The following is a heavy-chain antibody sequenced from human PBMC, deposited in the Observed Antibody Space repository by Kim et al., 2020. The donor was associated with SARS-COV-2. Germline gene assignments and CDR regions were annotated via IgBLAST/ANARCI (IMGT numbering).Heavy chain of an antibody. Sequence: SETLSLTCAVYGGSFSGYYWSWIRQPPGKGLEWIGEINHSGSTNYNPSLKSRVTISVDTSKNQFSLKLSSVIAADTAVYYCARGRGTRFDPWGQGTLVTVSS. CDR3: ARGRGTRFDP. D-gene: IGHD3-16*01. CDR2: INHSGST. J-gene: IGHJ5*02. CDR1: GGSFSGYY. V-gene: IGHV4-34*01.